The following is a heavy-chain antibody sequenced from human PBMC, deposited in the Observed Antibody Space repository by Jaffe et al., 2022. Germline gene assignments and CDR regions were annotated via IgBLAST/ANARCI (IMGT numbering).Heavy chain of an antibody. CDR3: ASPRTFGRPAVPGGGYYYYYMDV. CDR1: GGTFSSYA. Sequence: QVQLVQSGAEVKKPGSSVKVSCKASGGTFSSYAISWVRQAPGQGLEWMGGIIPIFGTANYAQKFQGRVTITTDESTSTAYMELSSLRSEDTAVYYCASPRTFGRPAVPGGGYYYYYMDVWGKGTTVTVSS. CDR2: IIPIFGTA. V-gene: IGHV1-69*05. D-gene: IGHD3-16*01. J-gene: IGHJ6*03.